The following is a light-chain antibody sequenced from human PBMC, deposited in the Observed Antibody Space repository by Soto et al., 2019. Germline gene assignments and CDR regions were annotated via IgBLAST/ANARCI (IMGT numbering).Light chain of an antibody. CDR3: AAWDDTVRSYV. CDR1: ISNIGNNY. Sequence: QSVLTQPSSVYGTPEQGVTISCCGSISNIGNNYVYWFQQLPGTAPKVLTNRNDQRPSGVPDRFSGSKSGTSASLAISGLRSEDEADYYCAAWDDTVRSYVFGTGTKLTVL. J-gene: IGLJ1*01. V-gene: IGLV1-47*01. CDR2: RND.